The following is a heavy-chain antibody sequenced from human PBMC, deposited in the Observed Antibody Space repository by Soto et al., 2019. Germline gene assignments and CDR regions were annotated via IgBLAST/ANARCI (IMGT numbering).Heavy chain of an antibody. J-gene: IGHJ4*02. CDR2: TYYRSKWYN. CDR1: GDSVSSNSAA. V-gene: IGHV6-1*01. CDR3: ARALSSPVDTAMVD. D-gene: IGHD5-18*01. Sequence: KQSQTLSLTCAISGDSVSSNSAAWNWIRQSPSRGLEWLGRTYYRSKWYNDYAVSVKSRITINPDTSKNQFSLQLNSVTPEDTAVYYCARALSSPVDTAMVDWGQGTLVTVSS.